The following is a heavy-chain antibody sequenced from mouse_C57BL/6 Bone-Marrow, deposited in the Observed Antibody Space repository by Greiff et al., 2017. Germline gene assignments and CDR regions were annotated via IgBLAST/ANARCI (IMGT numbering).Heavy chain of an antibody. D-gene: IGHD1-2*01. J-gene: IGHJ2*01. CDR1: GFTFSSYG. V-gene: IGHV5-6*01. Sequence: EVQLVESGGDLVKPGGSLKLSCAASGFTFSSYGMSWVRQTPDKRLEWVATISSGGSYTYYPDSVKGRFTISRDNAKNTLYLQMSSLKSEDTAMYYCARRGTTAYYFDYWGQGTTLTVSS. CDR3: ARRGTTAYYFDY. CDR2: ISSGGSYT.